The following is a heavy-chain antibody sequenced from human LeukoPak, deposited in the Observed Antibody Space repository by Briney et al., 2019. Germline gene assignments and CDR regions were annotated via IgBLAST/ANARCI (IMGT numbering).Heavy chain of an antibody. D-gene: IGHD6-6*01. Sequence: GESLKISCKGSGYSFTSYWIGWVRQMPGKGLGWMGIIYPGDSDTRYSPSFQGQVTISADKSISTAYLQWSNLKASDTAMYYCARPRGSSSGYYYAMDVWGQGTTVTVSS. CDR1: GYSFTSYW. J-gene: IGHJ6*02. CDR2: IYPGDSDT. V-gene: IGHV5-51*01. CDR3: ARPRGSSSGYYYAMDV.